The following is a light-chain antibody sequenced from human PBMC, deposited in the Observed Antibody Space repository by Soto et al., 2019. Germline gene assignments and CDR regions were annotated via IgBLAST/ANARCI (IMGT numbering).Light chain of an antibody. V-gene: IGLV3-1*01. Sequence: SSELTQPPSVSMSPGQTASITCSGDKMGDKYACWYQQKPGQSPVLVIYQDSKRPSGIPERFSGSNSGNTATLTISGTQAMDEADYYCQAWDSSTAVFGGGTKLTVL. J-gene: IGLJ2*01. CDR1: KMGDKY. CDR3: QAWDSSTAV. CDR2: QDS.